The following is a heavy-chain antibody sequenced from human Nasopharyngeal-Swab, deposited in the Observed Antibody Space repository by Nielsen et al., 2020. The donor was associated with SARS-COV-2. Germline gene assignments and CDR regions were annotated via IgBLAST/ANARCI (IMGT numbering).Heavy chain of an antibody. J-gene: IGHJ5*02. CDR3: ARDLEGIHPGP. V-gene: IGHV1-46*01. D-gene: IGHD1-14*01. CDR1: GYTFTSYY. CDR2: INPSGGST. Sequence: ALVKVSCKASGYTFTSYYMHWVRQAPGQGLEWMGIINPSGGSTSYAQKFQGRVTMTRDTSTSTVYMELSSLRSEDTAVYYCARDLEGIHPGPWGQGTLVTVSS.